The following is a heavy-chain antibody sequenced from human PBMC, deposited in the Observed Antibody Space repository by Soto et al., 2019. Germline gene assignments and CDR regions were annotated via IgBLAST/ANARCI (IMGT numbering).Heavy chain of an antibody. J-gene: IGHJ4*02. CDR3: ARDRQACSGGSCQLDY. Sequence: ASVKVSCKASGGTFSIYAISWVRQAPGQGLEWMGGIIPIFGTANYAQKFQGRVTITADESTSTAYMELSSLRSEDTAVYYCARDRQACSGGSCQLDYWGQGTLVTVSS. CDR2: IIPIFGTA. D-gene: IGHD2-15*01. CDR1: GGTFSIYA. V-gene: IGHV1-69*13.